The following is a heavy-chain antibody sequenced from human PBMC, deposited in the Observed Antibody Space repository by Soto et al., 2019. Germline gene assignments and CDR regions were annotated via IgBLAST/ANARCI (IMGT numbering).Heavy chain of an antibody. CDR1: GFSLTTSGVG. J-gene: IGHJ4*02. V-gene: IGHV2-5*02. D-gene: IGHD3-3*01. Sequence: QITLNESGPTVVKPAETLTLTCTFSGFSLTTSGVGVGWIRQSPGKAPEWLALLYWDDDKRYSASLKSRLTITKDTSKTQVVLTMASVDPVDTATYYCAHRILRTVFGLVTTTAIYFDFWGQGTPVVVSS. CDR2: LYWDDDK. CDR3: AHRILRTVFGLVTTTAIYFDF.